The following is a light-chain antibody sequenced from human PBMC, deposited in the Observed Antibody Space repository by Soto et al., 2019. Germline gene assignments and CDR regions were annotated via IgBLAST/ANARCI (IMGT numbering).Light chain of an antibody. Sequence: EIVLTQSPGTLSLSPGERATLSCRASQSVRSSYLAWYQQKPGPAPRLLIYGASNRATGIPDRFSGSGSGTDFTLTISRLEPEEFAVYYCQQYGGSRAFGQGTKVEIK. V-gene: IGKV3-20*01. CDR3: QQYGGSRA. CDR2: GAS. CDR1: QSVRSSY. J-gene: IGKJ1*01.